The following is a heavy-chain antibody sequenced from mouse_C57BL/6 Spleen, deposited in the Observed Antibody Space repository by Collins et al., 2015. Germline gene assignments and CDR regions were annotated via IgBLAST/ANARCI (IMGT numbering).Heavy chain of an antibody. J-gene: IGHJ1*01. CDR2: IWAGGST. Sequence: QVQLKESGPGLVAPSQSLSITCTVSGFSLTSYGVHWVRQPPGKGLEWLGVIWAGGSTNYNSALMSRLSISKDNSKSQVFLKMNSLQTDDTAMYYCARITTVVATKGYFDVWGAGTTVTVSS. CDR3: ARITTVVATKGYFDV. CDR1: GFSLTSYG. D-gene: IGHD1-1*01. V-gene: IGHV2-9*02.